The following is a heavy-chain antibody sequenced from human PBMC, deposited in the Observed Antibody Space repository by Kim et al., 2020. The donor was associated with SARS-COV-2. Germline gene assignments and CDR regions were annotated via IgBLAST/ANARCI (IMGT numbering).Heavy chain of an antibody. CDR1: GGSISSYY. CDR3: ARWWGGSIVGATGATGAFDY. V-gene: IGHV4-59*13. J-gene: IGHJ4*02. Sequence: SETLSLTCTVSGGSISSYYWSWIRQPPGKGLEWIGYIYYSGSTNYNPSLKSRVTISVDTSKNQFSLKLSSVTAADTAVYYCARWWGGSIVGATGATGAFDYWGQGTLVTVSS. D-gene: IGHD1-26*01. CDR2: IYYSGST.